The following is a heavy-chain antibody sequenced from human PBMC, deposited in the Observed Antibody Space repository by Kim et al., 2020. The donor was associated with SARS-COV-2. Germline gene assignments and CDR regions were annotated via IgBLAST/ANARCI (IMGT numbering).Heavy chain of an antibody. CDR1: GGSISSSSYY. CDR2: IYYSGST. V-gene: IGHV4-39*01. D-gene: IGHD4-4*01. Sequence: SETLSLTCTVSGGSISSSSYYWGWIRQPPGKGLEWIGIIYYSGSTYYNPSLKSRVTISVDTSKNQFSLKLSSVTAAATAVYYCARLDAAGTTGIDYWGQGTLVTVSS. J-gene: IGHJ4*02. CDR3: ARLDAAGTTGIDY.